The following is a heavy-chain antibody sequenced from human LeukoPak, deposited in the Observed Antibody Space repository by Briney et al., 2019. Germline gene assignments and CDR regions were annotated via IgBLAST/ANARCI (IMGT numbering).Heavy chain of an antibody. CDR1: GYTFSNYG. CDR2: ISGYKGNT. J-gene: IGHJ1*01. V-gene: IGHV1-18*01. Sequence: ASVKVSCKASGYTFSNYGISWVRQAPGQGLEWMGWISGYKGNTSYAQKLQGRVTMTTDTSTTTAYMELRSLRSDDTAVYYCARDNNVAPEYFQYWGQGTLVTVSS. CDR3: ARDNNVAPEYFQY. D-gene: IGHD1/OR15-1a*01.